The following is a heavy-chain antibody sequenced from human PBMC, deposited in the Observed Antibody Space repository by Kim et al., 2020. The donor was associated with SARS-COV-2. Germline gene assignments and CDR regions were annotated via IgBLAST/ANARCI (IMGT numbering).Heavy chain of an antibody. Sequence: SETLSLTCTVSGGSISSGSYYWSWIRQPAGKGLEWIGRIYTSGSTNYNPSLKSRVTISVDTSKNQFSLKLSSVTAADTAVYYCARSPKWEPIADYWGQEPWSPSPQ. CDR2: IYTSGST. J-gene: IGHJ4*01. V-gene: IGHV4-61*02. CDR3: ARSPKWEPIADY. CDR1: GGSISSGSYY. D-gene: IGHD1-26*01.